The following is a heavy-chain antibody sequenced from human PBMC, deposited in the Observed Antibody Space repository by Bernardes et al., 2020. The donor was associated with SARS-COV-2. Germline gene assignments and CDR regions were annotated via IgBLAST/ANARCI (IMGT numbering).Heavy chain of an antibody. Sequence: SLTCAVYGGSFSGYSWSWMRQSPGKGLAWIGDINHSVSTNYNPSLKTRVTMSLDTSKNQFSLKLSSVTAADTAVYYCARGLGLPFTIFGVVQSWWFDPWGQGTLVTVSS. CDR3: ARGLGLPFTIFGVVQSWWFDP. V-gene: IGHV4-34*01. CDR1: GGSFSGYS. CDR2: INHSVST. D-gene: IGHD3-3*01. J-gene: IGHJ5*02.